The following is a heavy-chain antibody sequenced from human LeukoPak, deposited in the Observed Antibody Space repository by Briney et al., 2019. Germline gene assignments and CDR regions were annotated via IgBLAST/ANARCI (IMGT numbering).Heavy chain of an antibody. J-gene: IGHJ5*02. D-gene: IGHD4-11*01. CDR2: VYYTGNT. CDR3: STSTGTTYNSFDP. CDR1: GGSISSSSYY. V-gene: IGHV4-39*07. Sequence: PSETLSLTCTVSGGSISSSSYYWGWIRQPPGMGLEYIGSVYYTGNTYYNPSLKSRVTISVDTSKIQFSLKLNSVTAADTAVYYCSTSTGTTYNSFDPWGQGTLVTVSS.